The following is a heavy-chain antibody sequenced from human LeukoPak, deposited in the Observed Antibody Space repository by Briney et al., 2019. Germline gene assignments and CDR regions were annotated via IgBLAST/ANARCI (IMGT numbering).Heavy chain of an antibody. CDR1: GFTFSSYA. V-gene: IGHV3-64*01. J-gene: IGHJ6*03. CDR3: AKGPSYYDILTGYSDYYYYYMDV. Sequence: GGSLRLSCAASGFTFSSYAMHWVRQAPGKGLEYVSAISSNGGSTYYANSVKGRFTISRDNSKNTLYLQMNSLRAEDTAVYYCAKGPSYYDILTGYSDYYYYYMDVWGKGTTVTVSS. D-gene: IGHD3-9*01. CDR2: ISSNGGST.